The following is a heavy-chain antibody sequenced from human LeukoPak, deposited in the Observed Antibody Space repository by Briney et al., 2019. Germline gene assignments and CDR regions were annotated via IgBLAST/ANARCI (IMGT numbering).Heavy chain of an antibody. Sequence: AGGSLRLSCAASGFTVSSNYMSWVRQAPGKRLEWVSVIYSGGSTYYADSVKGRFTISRDNSKNTLYLQMNSLRAEDTAVYYCARDRGVIGYFDYWGQGTLVTVSS. D-gene: IGHD3-10*01. CDR3: ARDRGVIGYFDY. J-gene: IGHJ4*02. CDR2: IYSGGST. CDR1: GFTVSSNY. V-gene: IGHV3-53*01.